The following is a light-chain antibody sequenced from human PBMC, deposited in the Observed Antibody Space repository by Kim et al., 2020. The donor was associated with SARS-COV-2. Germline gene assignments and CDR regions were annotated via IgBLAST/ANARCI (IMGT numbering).Light chain of an antibody. Sequence: GQKVTISCSGSSSNIGNNYVSWYQQLPGTAPKRLIYDNNKRPSGIPDRFSGSKSDTSATLGITGLQTGDEADYYCGTWDSSLSAWVFGGGTKLTVL. CDR2: DNN. V-gene: IGLV1-51*01. CDR3: GTWDSSLSAWV. J-gene: IGLJ3*02. CDR1: SSNIGNNY.